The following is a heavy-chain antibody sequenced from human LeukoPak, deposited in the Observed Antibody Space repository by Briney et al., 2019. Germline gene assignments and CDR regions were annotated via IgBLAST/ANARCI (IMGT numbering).Heavy chain of an antibody. Sequence: PGGSLRLSCAASGFTFSSYWMHWVRQAPGKGLVWVSRINEDGTYTSYADSVKGRVTISRDDSKNTLYLQMNSLRAEDTAVYYCAKDLGRYRDSYFDYWGQGTLVTVSS. CDR1: GFTFSSYW. D-gene: IGHD1-1*01. CDR2: INEDGTYT. CDR3: AKDLGRYRDSYFDY. V-gene: IGHV3-74*01. J-gene: IGHJ4*03.